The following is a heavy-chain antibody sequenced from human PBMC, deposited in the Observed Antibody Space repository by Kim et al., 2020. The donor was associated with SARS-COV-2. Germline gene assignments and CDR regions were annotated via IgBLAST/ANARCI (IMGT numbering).Heavy chain of an antibody. CDR1: GFTFSNAW. V-gene: IGHV3-15*01. Sequence: GGSLRLSCAASGFTFSNAWMSWVRQAPGKGLEWVGRIKSKTDGETTDYAAPVKGRFTISRDDSKNTLYLQMNSLKTEDTAVYYCTTQYGMDVWGQGTTVTVSS. J-gene: IGHJ6*02. CDR3: TTQYGMDV. CDR2: IKSKTDGETT.